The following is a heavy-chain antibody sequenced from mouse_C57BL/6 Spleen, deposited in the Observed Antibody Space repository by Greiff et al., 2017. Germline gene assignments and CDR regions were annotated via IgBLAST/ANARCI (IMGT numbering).Heavy chain of an antibody. V-gene: IGHV2-5*01. Sequence: QVHVKQSGPGLVQPSPRLSITCTVSGFSLTSYGVHWVRQSPGKGLAWLGVIWRGGSTDYNAAFMSRLSITKDNSKSQVFFKMNSLHADDTAIYYGAKNPLFEYYAMDYWGQGTSVTVSS. J-gene: IGHJ4*01. CDR1: GFSLTSYG. CDR3: AKNPLFEYYAMDY. D-gene: IGHD6-1*01. CDR2: IWRGGST.